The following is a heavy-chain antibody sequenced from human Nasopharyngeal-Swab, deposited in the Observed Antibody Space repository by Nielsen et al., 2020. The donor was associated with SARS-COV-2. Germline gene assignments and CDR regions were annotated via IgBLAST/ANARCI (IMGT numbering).Heavy chain of an antibody. D-gene: IGHD4-17*01. J-gene: IGHJ4*02. CDR1: GFTFSSFG. CDR2: IAHDASSE. V-gene: IGHV3-30*03. CDR3: ARDAPAHYGAFY. Sequence: GESLKISCAASGFTFSSFGIHWVRQAPGKGLEWVAFIAHDASSESYGDSVKGRFSISRDSSKNTLYLQMDSLRGEDTAVYYCARDAPAHYGAFYWGRGTLVTVFS.